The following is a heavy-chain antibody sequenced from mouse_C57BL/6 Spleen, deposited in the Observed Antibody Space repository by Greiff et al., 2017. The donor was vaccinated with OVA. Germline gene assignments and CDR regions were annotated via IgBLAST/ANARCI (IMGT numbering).Heavy chain of an antibody. CDR3: ARASVTSRYFDV. J-gene: IGHJ1*03. V-gene: IGHV1-64*01. D-gene: IGHD2-3*01. Sequence: QVQLQQPGAELVKPGASVKLSCKASGYTFTSYWMHWVKQRPGQGLEWIGMIHPNSGSTNYNEKFKSKATLTVDKSSSTAYMQLSGLTSEDSAVYYCARASVTSRYFDVWGTGTTVTVSS. CDR1: GYTFTSYW. CDR2: IHPNSGST.